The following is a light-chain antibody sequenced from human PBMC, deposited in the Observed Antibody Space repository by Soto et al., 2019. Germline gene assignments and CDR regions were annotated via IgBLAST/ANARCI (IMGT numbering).Light chain of an antibody. CDR1: SSDVGSYNL. V-gene: IGLV2-23*03. CDR3: CSYAGSSTFV. J-gene: IGLJ2*01. CDR2: EGS. Sequence: QSVLTQPASVSGSPGQSITISCTGTSSDVGSYNLVSWYQQHPGKAPKLMIYEGSKRPSGVSNRFSGSKSGNTASLTISVLQAEDEADYYCCSYAGSSTFVFGGGTKVTVL.